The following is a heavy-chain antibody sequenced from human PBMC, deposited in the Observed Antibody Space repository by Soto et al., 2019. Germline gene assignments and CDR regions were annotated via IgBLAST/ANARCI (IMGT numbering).Heavy chain of an antibody. CDR2: INSDGTTT. J-gene: IGHJ5*02. CDR1: GFTFSRNW. D-gene: IGHD6-13*01. Sequence: SGFTFSRNWMHWVRQAPGKGLVWLSRINSDGTTTTYADSVKDRFTISRDNAKNTVYLQINNLRADDTAVYYCATVGTGSYNWFDPWGQGTLVTVSS. V-gene: IGHV3-74*01. CDR3: ATVGTGSYNWFDP.